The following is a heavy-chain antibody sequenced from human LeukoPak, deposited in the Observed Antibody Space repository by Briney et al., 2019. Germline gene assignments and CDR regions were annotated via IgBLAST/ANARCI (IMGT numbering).Heavy chain of an antibody. CDR3: ARHGRGVLRYFDWPGNWFDP. CDR2: ISSSGST. CDR1: GDSISSGDYY. Sequence: NSSQTLSLACTVSGDSISSGDYYWSWIRQPAGKGLEWIGRISSSGSTNYNPSLKSRVTISVDTSKNQFSLKLSSVTAADTAVYYCARHGRGVLRYFDWPGNWFDPWGQGTLVTVSS. V-gene: IGHV4-61*02. J-gene: IGHJ5*02. D-gene: IGHD3-9*01.